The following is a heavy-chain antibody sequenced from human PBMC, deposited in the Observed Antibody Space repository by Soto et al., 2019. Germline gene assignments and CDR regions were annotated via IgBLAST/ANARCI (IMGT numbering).Heavy chain of an antibody. D-gene: IGHD3-3*01. CDR3: ARISQSDFWSGYYYFFDY. V-gene: IGHV1-18*01. J-gene: IGHJ4*02. CDR1: GYTFTDYG. CDR2: ITAFNGNT. Sequence: QVHLVQSGAEVEKPGASVKVSCKASGYTFTDYGISWVRQAPGQGLQWMGGITAFNGNTKYAQQFQGRVTMTTDTSTRKAYMELRSLESDDTAVYYCARISQSDFWSGYYYFFDYWGQGTLVTVSS.